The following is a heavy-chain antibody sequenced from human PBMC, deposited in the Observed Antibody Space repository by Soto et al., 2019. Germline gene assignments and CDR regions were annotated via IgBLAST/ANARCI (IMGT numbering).Heavy chain of an antibody. CDR3: ARGTVTTSVFDY. D-gene: IGHD4-17*01. CDR2: IYSGGST. V-gene: IGHV3-66*01. J-gene: IGHJ4*02. CDR1: GFTVSSNY. Sequence: EVQLVESGGGLVQPGGSPRLSCAASGFTVSSNYMSWVRQAPGKGLEWVSVIYSGGSTYYADSVKGRFTISRDNSKNTLYLQMNSLRAEDTAVYYCARGTVTTSVFDYWGQGTLVTVSS.